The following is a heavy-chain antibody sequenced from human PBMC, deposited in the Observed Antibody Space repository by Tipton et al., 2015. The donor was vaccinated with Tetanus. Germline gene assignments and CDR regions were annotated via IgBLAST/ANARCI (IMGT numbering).Heavy chain of an antibody. D-gene: IGHD3/OR15-3a*01. CDR2: ISPFNANV. Sequence: QVQLVQSGAEVKKPGASVKVSCKASGYTFTHYGVNWVRQAPGQGLEWMGWISPFNANVNYAGKFQGRLTMITDRSTATVCMDLGGLRSDDAAVYYCARGGGLGPHGYFEHWGQGTLVTVSS. J-gene: IGHJ5*02. CDR1: GYTFTHYG. CDR3: ARGGGLGPHGYFEH. V-gene: IGHV1-18*01.